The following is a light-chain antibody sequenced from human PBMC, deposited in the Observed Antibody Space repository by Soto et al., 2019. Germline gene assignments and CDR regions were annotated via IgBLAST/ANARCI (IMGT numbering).Light chain of an antibody. CDR3: QQYNNWPPAWT. J-gene: IGKJ1*01. CDR1: QSVGSK. CDR2: GAS. Sequence: IVITKAASTLSVSPGERATLSCRASQSVGSKLAWYQQRPGQAPRLLIYGASTRATGIPARFSGSGSGTEFTLTNSSLQSEAVAAYYWQQYNNWPPAWTVGQGTKVDI. V-gene: IGKV3-15*01.